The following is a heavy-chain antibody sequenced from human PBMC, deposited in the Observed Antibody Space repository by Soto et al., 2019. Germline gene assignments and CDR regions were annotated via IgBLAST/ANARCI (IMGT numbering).Heavy chain of an antibody. CDR3: AKERTGTTSMDI. V-gene: IGHV1-8*01. Sequence: QVQLVQSGAEVKKAGASVKVSCKASGYTFTSYDINWVRQATGQGLEWMGWMNPNSGNTGYAQKFHGRVTMTRNTSISTAYMELSSLRSEDTAVYYCAKERTGTTSMDIWGQGTTVTVSS. J-gene: IGHJ6*02. CDR1: GYTFTSYD. CDR2: MNPNSGNT. D-gene: IGHD1-1*01.